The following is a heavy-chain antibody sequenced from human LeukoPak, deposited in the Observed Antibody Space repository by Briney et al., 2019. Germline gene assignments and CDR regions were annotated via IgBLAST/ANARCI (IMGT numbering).Heavy chain of an antibody. CDR1: GFTFSSYG. V-gene: IGHV3-23*01. J-gene: IGHJ6*03. CDR3: AKSCLYYYYMDV. CDR2: ISGSGGST. D-gene: IGHD5/OR15-5a*01. Sequence: GGSLRLSCAAPGFTFSSYGMSWVRQAPGKGLEWVSAISGSGGSTYYADSVKGRFTISRDNSKNTLYLQMNSLRAEDTAVYYCAKSCLYYYYMDVWGKGTTVTISS.